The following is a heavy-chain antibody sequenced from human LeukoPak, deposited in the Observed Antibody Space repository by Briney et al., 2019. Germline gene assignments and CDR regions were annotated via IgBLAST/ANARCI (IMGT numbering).Heavy chain of an antibody. V-gene: IGHV4-30-2*03. D-gene: IGHD6-13*01. CDR3: ASSYKSIAAAGTEWFDP. CDR2: IHYSGIT. J-gene: IGHJ5*02. CDR1: GGSISSSDYH. Sequence: SQSLSLTCTVSGGSISSSDYHWSRIRQHPGKGLEWIASIHYSGITYYNPSLKSRVTISVDTSKNQFSLKLSSVTAADTAVYYCASSYKSIAAAGTEWFDPWGQGTLVTVSS.